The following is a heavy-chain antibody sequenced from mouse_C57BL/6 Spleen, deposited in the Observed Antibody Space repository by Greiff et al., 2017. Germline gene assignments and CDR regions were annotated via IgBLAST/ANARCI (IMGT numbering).Heavy chain of an antibody. CDR1: GFSLTSYG. J-gene: IGHJ3*01. CDR3: AKGLYEFGNPFAY. D-gene: IGHD2-1*01. Sequence: QVQLQQSGPGLVQPSQSLSITCTVSGFSLTSYGVHWVRQSPGKGLEWLGVIWRGGSTDYNAAFMSRLSITKDNSKSQVFFKMNSLQADDTAIYYCAKGLYEFGNPFAYWGQGTLVTVSA. V-gene: IGHV2-5*01. CDR2: IWRGGST.